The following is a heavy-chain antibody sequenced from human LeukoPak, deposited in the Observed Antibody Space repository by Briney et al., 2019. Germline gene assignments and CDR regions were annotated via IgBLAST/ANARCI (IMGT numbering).Heavy chain of an antibody. CDR3: ASRDYFDY. V-gene: IGHV3-48*02. CDR1: GFTFSTKS. J-gene: IGHJ4*02. Sequence: PGGSLRLSCVVSGFTFSTKSMNWVRQAPGKGLEWVPYITADSGTTYYADSVKGRFTISRDNAKNSLYLQMNSLRDEDTAVYYCASRDYFDYWGQGTLVTVSS. CDR2: ITADSGTT.